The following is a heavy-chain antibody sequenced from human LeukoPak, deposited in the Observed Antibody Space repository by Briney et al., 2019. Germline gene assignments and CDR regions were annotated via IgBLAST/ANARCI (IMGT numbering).Heavy chain of an antibody. CDR3: ARGGYCSGGSCYWFDP. Sequence: ASVKVSCKASGGTFSSYAISWVRQAPGQGLEWVGGIIPIFGTANYAQKFQGRVTITADESTSTAYMELSSLRSEDTAVYYCARGGYCSGGSCYWFDPWGQGTLVTVSS. V-gene: IGHV1-69*13. D-gene: IGHD2-15*01. CDR2: IIPIFGTA. J-gene: IGHJ5*02. CDR1: GGTFSSYA.